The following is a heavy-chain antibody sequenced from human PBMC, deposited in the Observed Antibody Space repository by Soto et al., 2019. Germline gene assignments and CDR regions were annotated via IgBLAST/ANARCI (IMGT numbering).Heavy chain of an antibody. V-gene: IGHV3-23*01. J-gene: IGHJ4*02. Sequence: EVQLLESGGGLVQPGGSLRLSCAASGFTFSSYAMSWVRQAPGKGLEWGSAISGSGGSTYYADSVKGRFTIYRDNSKNTQYLQMNRLRAEDTAVYYCAKALYSSSCLFDSWGQGTLVTVSS. CDR3: AKALYSSSCLFDS. CDR2: ISGSGGST. CDR1: GFTFSSYA. D-gene: IGHD6-13*01.